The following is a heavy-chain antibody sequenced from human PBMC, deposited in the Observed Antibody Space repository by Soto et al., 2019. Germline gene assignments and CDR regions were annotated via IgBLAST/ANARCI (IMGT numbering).Heavy chain of an antibody. D-gene: IGHD6-19*01. CDR3: ARGSYSSGWYRGYYYYGMDV. CDR2: TYYRSKWYN. V-gene: IGHV6-1*01. CDR1: GDSVSSNSAA. Sequence: PSQTLSLTCAISGDSVSSNSAAWNWIRQSPSRGLEWLGRTYYRSKWYNDYAVSVKSRITINPDTSKNQFSLQLNSVTPEDMAVYYCARGSYSSGWYRGYYYYGMDVWGQGTTVTVSS. J-gene: IGHJ6*02.